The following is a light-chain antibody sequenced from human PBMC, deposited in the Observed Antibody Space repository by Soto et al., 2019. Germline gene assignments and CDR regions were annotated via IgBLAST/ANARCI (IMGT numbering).Light chain of an antibody. V-gene: IGKV1-39*01. Sequence: DIPMTQSPSSLSASVGARVTITCRASQSINIYLKWYQQNPGKAPKLLIHDASSLQSGVPSRFSGSGSGTDFTLTISSLQPEDFATYYCQQGYGKPTFGGGTKVEIK. CDR1: QSINIY. CDR2: DAS. CDR3: QQGYGKPT. J-gene: IGKJ4*01.